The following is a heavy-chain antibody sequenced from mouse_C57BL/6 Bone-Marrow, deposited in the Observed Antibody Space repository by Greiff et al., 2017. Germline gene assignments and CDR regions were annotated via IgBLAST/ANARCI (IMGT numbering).Heavy chain of an antibody. V-gene: IGHV5-15*01. J-gene: IGHJ1*03. Sequence: EVMLVESGGGLVQPGGSLKLSCAASGFTFSDYGMAWVRQAPRKGPEWVAFISNLAYSIYYADTVTGRFTISRENAKNTLYLEMSSLRSEDTAMYYCARHGHWYFDVWGTGTTVTVSS. CDR3: ARHGHWYFDV. CDR1: GFTFSDYG. CDR2: ISNLAYSI.